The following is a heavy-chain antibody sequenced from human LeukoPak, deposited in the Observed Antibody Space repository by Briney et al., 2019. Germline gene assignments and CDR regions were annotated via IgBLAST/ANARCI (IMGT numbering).Heavy chain of an antibody. CDR3: ARPDVEMATIHPFDY. V-gene: IGHV3-48*01. CDR2: ISYSGGTI. J-gene: IGHJ4*02. D-gene: IGHD5-24*01. CDR1: GFTFSSYT. Sequence: GGSLRLSCAASGFTFSSYTMNWVRQAPGKGLEWVSYISYSGGTIYYVDSVKGRFTISRDNSKNTLYLQMNSLRAEDTAVYYCARPDVEMATIHPFDYWGQGTLVTVSS.